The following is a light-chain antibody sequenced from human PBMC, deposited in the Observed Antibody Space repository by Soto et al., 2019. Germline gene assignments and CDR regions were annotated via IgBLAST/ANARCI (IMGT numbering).Light chain of an antibody. CDR1: QSVRSNY. J-gene: IGKJ2*01. Sequence: EIVLTQSPGTLPLSPGERATLSCRASQSVRSNYLAWYQQKSGQAPRLLIYGASSRATGIPDRFSGTGSGRDFSLTISRLELEDFAVYYCQQYGGTPYTFGQGTKLEIK. CDR2: GAS. CDR3: QQYGGTPYT. V-gene: IGKV3-20*01.